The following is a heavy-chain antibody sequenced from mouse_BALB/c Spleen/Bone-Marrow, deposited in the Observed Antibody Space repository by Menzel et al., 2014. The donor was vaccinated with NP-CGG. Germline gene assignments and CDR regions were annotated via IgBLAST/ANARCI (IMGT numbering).Heavy chain of an antibody. CDR2: ISPGDGVI. J-gene: IGHJ3*01. Sequence: QVQLQQSDAELVKPGASVKISCKASGYTFTDHAIHWVKQKPEQGLEWIGYISPGDGVIKYNEKFKGKAILTADKSSSTAYMQLDSLTSEDSAVYFCKRSLGRFAYWGQGTLVTVSA. D-gene: IGHD4-1*01. CDR3: KRSLGRFAY. V-gene: IGHV1S53*02. CDR1: GYTFTDHA.